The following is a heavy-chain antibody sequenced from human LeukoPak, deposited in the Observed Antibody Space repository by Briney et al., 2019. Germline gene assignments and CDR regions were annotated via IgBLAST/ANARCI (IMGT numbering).Heavy chain of an antibody. Sequence: ASVKVSCKASGYTFTSYGFSWLRQAPGQGLEWMGWMNPNSGNTGYAQKFQGRVTMTRNTSISTAYVELSRLRSDDTAVYYCARDYDSSGYSLYWGQGTLVTVSS. J-gene: IGHJ4*02. CDR3: ARDYDSSGYSLY. CDR1: GYTFTSYG. D-gene: IGHD3-22*01. CDR2: MNPNSGNT. V-gene: IGHV1-8*01.